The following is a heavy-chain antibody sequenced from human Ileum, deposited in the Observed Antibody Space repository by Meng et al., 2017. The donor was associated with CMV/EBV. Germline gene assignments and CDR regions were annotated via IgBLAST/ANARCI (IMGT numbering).Heavy chain of an antibody. CDR2: INSDGSST. CDR3: ARDQRPTIFGAHKGPDY. Sequence: FTFSSYWMHWVRQAPGKGLVWVSSINSDGSSTSYADSVKGRFTISRDNAKNTLYLQMNSLRAEDTAVYYCARDQRPTIFGAHKGPDYWGQGTLVTVSS. CDR1: FTFSSYW. D-gene: IGHD3-3*01. V-gene: IGHV3-74*01. J-gene: IGHJ4*02.